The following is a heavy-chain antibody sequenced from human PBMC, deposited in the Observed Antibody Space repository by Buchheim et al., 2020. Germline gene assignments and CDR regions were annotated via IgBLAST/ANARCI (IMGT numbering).Heavy chain of an antibody. Sequence: QLQLQESGPGLVKPSETLSLTCNVSGDSISRDNYYWGWIRQPPGKGLEWSGSRYYSGNTFYNPSLKSRVTSAVETAKNQISLKVKSVTAADTAVYYCARRYSYGYSYFDPWGQGTL. CDR1: GDSISRDNYY. CDR2: RYYSGNT. V-gene: IGHV4-39*07. CDR3: ARRYSYGYSYFDP. D-gene: IGHD5-18*01. J-gene: IGHJ5*02.